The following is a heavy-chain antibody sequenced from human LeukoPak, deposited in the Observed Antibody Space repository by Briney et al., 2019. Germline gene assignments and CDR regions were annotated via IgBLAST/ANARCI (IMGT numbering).Heavy chain of an antibody. CDR3: ARVYRITMVRGVMQGGAGKDAYYYYYMDV. Sequence: SETLSLTCAVYGGSFSGYYWSWIRQPPGKGLEWIGEINHSGSTNYNPSLKSRVTMSVDTSKNQFSLKLSSVTAADTAVYYCARVYRITMVRGVMQGGAGKDAYYYYYMDVWGKGTTVTVSS. CDR2: INHSGST. D-gene: IGHD3-10*01. J-gene: IGHJ6*03. V-gene: IGHV4-34*01. CDR1: GGSFSGYY.